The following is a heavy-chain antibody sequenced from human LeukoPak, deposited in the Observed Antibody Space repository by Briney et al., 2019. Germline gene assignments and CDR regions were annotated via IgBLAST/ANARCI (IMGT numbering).Heavy chain of an antibody. V-gene: IGHV4-4*07. CDR3: ARGRLARSPYFDY. D-gene: IGHD6-19*01. CDR2: IYTSGST. J-gene: IGHJ4*02. CDR1: GGSISSYY. Sequence: SETLSLTCTVSGGSISSYYWSWIRQPAGKGLEWIGHIYTSGSTNYNPSLKSRVTISVETSKNQFSLNLSSVTAADTAVYYCARGRLARSPYFDYWGQGTLVTVSS.